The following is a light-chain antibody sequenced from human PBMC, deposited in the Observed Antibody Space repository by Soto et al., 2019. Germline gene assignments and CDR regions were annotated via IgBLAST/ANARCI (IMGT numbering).Light chain of an antibody. J-gene: IGKJ4*01. V-gene: IGKV1-27*01. CDR1: QGISTY. CDR2: AAS. Sequence: DIQMTQSPSSLSASVGDRVTTTCRASQGISTYLPWYQQKPGKVPKLLIYAASTLQSGVPSRFSGSGSGTDFTLTISSLQPEDVATYYCQKYNSAPLTFGGGTKVEIK. CDR3: QKYNSAPLT.